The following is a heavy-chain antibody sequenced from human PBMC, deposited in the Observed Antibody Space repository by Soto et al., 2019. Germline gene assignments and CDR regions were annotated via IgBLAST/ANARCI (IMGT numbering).Heavy chain of an antibody. J-gene: IGHJ6*02. CDR1: GFTFSSYW. CDR3: ASNSYSSSSAWGMDV. V-gene: IGHV3-74*01. Sequence: PXGALRLSYAASGFTFSSYWRHWVRQAPGKGLVWVSRINSDVSSTSYADSVKGRFTISRDNAKNTLYLQMNSLRAEDTAVYYCASNSYSSSSAWGMDVWGRGTTVTVPS. D-gene: IGHD6-6*01. CDR2: INSDVSST.